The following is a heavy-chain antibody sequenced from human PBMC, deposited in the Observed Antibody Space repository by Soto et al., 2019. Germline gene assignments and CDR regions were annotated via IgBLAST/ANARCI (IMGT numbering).Heavy chain of an antibody. CDR2: IYWDDNK. V-gene: IGHV2-5*02. Sequence: SGPTLVNPTQTLTLTCTFSGCSLSTSGVGVGWIRQPPGKALEWLAVIYWDDNKHYSPSLRSRLTITKDTSKNQVVLTMTNMDPMDTGTYYCAHKGPEDWPLDYWGQGTLVTVSS. CDR1: GCSLSTSGVG. CDR3: AHKGPEDWPLDY. J-gene: IGHJ4*02. D-gene: IGHD3-9*01.